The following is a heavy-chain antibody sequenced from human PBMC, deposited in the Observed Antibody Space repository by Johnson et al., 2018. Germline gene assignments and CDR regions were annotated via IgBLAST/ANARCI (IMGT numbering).Heavy chain of an antibody. CDR2: LNSDGSST. Sequence: EVQLVESGGGLVQPGGSLRLSCAASGFTFSSYWMHWVRQAPGKGLVWVSRLNSDGSSTSYADSVKGRFTISRNKAQHTLYLPMKRVGAEETAVYYCARGWYYYGSGEFLQHYYYMDVWGKGTTVTVSS. D-gene: IGHD3-10*01. V-gene: IGHV3-74*02. CDR1: GFTFSSYW. J-gene: IGHJ6*03. CDR3: ARGWYYYGSGEFLQHYYYMDV.